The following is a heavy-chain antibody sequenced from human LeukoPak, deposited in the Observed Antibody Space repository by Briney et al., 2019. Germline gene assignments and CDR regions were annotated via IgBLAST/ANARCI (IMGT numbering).Heavy chain of an antibody. CDR1: GVTISRYG. CDR3: GNEEISRY. D-gene: IGHD3-3*01. J-gene: IGHJ4*02. CDR2: ICYDGSNK. V-gene: IGHV3-33*03. Sequence: PGRSLTLSCAASGVTISRYGLRWVRQPPGKGVEGVADICYDGSNKYYAASVKGRFTIANENYNHTRYLQTNGLTADDTAVYYCGNEEISRYWGQGTLVTVSS.